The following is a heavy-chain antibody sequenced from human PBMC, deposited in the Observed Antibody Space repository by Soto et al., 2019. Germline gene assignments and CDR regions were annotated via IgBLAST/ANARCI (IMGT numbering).Heavy chain of an antibody. J-gene: IGHJ4*02. CDR2: ISSSSSYI. CDR3: AKRASYGDYGDY. D-gene: IGHD4-17*01. V-gene: IGHV3-21*01. CDR1: GFTFSTYT. Sequence: EVQLVEFGGGLVKPGGSLRLSCAASGFTFSTYTMNWVRQAPGKGLEWVSSISSSSSYIYYADSVKGRFTISRDNAKYSRYLQMNSLRAEDTAVYYCAKRASYGDYGDYWVRGTLVTVSS.